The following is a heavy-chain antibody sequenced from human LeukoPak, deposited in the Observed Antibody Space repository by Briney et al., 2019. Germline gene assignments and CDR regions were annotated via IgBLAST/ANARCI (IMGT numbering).Heavy chain of an antibody. CDR2: ISGSGGST. D-gene: IGHD3-22*01. CDR3: AKATSDSSGYYYGLRSGNDY. Sequence: GGSLRLSCAASGFTFSSYGMSWVRQAPGKGLEWVSAISGSGGSTYYADSVKGRFTISRDNSKNTLFLQVTSLRAEDTAVYYCAKATSDSSGYYYGLRSGNDYWGQGTLVTVSS. J-gene: IGHJ4*02. CDR1: GFTFSSYG. V-gene: IGHV3-23*01.